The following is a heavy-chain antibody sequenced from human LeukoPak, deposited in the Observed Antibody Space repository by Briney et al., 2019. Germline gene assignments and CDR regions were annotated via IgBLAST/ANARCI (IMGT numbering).Heavy chain of an antibody. J-gene: IGHJ5*02. CDR1: GAFISSGGFY. D-gene: IGHD6-19*01. Sequence: PSQTLSLTCTVSGAFISSGGFYWSWLRQPPGKGLEWIGYIYHSGKAYYNPSLKSRVTISVDTSKNQFSLKLSSVTAADTAVYYYARDLRQWGQGFDPWGQGTLVTVSS. CDR2: IYHSGKA. V-gene: IGHV4-30-2*01. CDR3: ARDLRQWGQGFDP.